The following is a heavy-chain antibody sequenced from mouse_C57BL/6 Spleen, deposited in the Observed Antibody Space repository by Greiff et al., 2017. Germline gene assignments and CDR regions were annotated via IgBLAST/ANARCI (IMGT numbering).Heavy chain of an antibody. J-gene: IGHJ4*01. V-gene: IGHV1-64*01. CDR2: IHPNSGST. CDR3: ARTSYSSSYVPDAMDY. CDR1: GYTFTSYW. D-gene: IGHD1-1*01. Sequence: QVQLQQPGAELVKPGASVKLSCKASGYTFTSYWMHWVKQRPGQGLEWIGMIHPNSGSTNYNEKFKSKATLTVDKSSSTAYMQLSSLTSEDSAVYYCARTSYSSSYVPDAMDYWGQGTSVTVSS.